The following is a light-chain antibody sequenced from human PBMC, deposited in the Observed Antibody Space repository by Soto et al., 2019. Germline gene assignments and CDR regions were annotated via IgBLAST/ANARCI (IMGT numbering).Light chain of an antibody. CDR2: DAS. CDR3: QQYNSYSRT. CDR1: QSTSSY. Sequence: DIQMTQSPSTLSASVGDRVTITCRVSQSTSSYLAWYQQKPGKAPKLLIYDASSLESGVPSRFSGSGAGTEFTLTISSLQPDDFATYYCQQYNSYSRTFGQGTKVVIK. V-gene: IGKV1-5*01. J-gene: IGKJ1*01.